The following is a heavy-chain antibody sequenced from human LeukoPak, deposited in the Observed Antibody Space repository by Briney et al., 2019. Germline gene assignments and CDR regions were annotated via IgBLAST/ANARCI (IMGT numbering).Heavy chain of an antibody. Sequence: GGSLRLSCAASGFTFSGSTMHWVRQAPGKGLGWVGRIRSKTDSYATAYAASVEGRFSISREDSKDTAYLQMNSLKTEDTAVYYCTTVKTTMVWGQGSLVTVSS. CDR2: IRSKTDSYAT. D-gene: IGHD5-18*01. CDR3: TTVKTTMV. J-gene: IGHJ4*02. CDR1: GFTFSGST. V-gene: IGHV3-73*01.